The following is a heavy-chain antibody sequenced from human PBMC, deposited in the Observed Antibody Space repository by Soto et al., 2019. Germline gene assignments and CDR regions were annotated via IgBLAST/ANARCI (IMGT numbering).Heavy chain of an antibody. CDR2: ISSSSSYI. J-gene: IGHJ4*02. D-gene: IGHD5-18*01. CDR3: AREVDTAMELDY. Sequence: PGWSLRLSCASSVFTFISYSMNWVRQAPGKGLEWVSSISSSSSYIYYADSVRGRFTISRDNAKNSLYLQMNSLRAEDTAVYYCAREVDTAMELDYWGQGTLVTVPS. CDR1: VFTFISYS. V-gene: IGHV3-21*01.